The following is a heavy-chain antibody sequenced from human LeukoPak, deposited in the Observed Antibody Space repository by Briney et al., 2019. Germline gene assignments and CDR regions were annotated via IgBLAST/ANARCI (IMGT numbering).Heavy chain of an antibody. CDR1: GYTFTGYY. V-gene: IGHV1-2*02. CDR2: TNPNSGAT. Sequence: GASVKVSCKASGYTFTGYYMHWVRQAPGQGLEWMGWTNPNSGATNYAQKFQGRVTMTRDTSISTPYMELSRLRSDDTAVYYCARAGYCSGGSCYGGMNYWGQGTLVTVSS. J-gene: IGHJ4*02. CDR3: ARAGYCSGGSCYGGMNY. D-gene: IGHD2-15*01.